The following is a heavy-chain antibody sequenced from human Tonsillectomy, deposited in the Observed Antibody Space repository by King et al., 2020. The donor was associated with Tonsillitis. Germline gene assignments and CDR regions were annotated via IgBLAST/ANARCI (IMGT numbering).Heavy chain of an antibody. CDR2: ISANNGNT. CDR1: GYTFSSHG. J-gene: IGHJ4*02. V-gene: IGHV1-18*01. Sequence: QLVQSGAEVRKPGASVKVSCKASGYTFSSHGISWVRQAPGQGLEWMGWISANNGNTNYEQKLQGRVTMTTDTSTSTAYMELRSLRSDDTAVYYCAREVYYYDSSGYYSISALDYWGQGTLVTVSS. D-gene: IGHD3-22*01. CDR3: AREVYYYDSSGYYSISALDY.